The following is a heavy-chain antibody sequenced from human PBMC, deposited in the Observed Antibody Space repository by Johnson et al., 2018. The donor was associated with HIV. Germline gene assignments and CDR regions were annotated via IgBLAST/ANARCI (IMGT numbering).Heavy chain of an antibody. V-gene: IGHV3-33*06. D-gene: IGHD3-3*01. CDR3: AKGRRDFWSGADAFDI. Sequence: VQLVESGGGLVQPGGSLRLSCAASGFTFSSYGMPWVRHAPGKGLEWVAVIWFDGSNKYYADSVKGRFTISRDNSKNTRYLQMNGLRAEDTAVYYCAKGRRDFWSGADAFDIWGQGTLVTVSS. J-gene: IGHJ3*02. CDR2: IWFDGSNK. CDR1: GFTFSSYG.